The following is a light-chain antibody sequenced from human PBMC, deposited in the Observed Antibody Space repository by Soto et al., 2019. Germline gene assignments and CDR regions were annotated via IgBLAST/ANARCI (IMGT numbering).Light chain of an antibody. J-gene: IGLJ3*02. CDR3: SSYTTSTTLVV. V-gene: IGLV2-14*01. CDR2: EVS. Sequence: QSALTQPASVSGSPGPSITISCTGTSSDVGGYNYVSWYQQHPGKAPNVMIYEVSHRPSGVSDRFSGSKSGNTASLTISGLQAEDEADYYCSSYTTSTTLVVFGGGTK. CDR1: SSDVGGYNY.